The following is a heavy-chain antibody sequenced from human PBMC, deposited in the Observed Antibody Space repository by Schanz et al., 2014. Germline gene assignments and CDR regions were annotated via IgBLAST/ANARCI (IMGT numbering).Heavy chain of an antibody. CDR3: TSMATIPRNWFDP. CDR1: GFSISDHT. J-gene: IGHJ5*02. Sequence: VQLVESGGGVVQPGRSLRLSCAASGFSISDHTMRWDRQAPGKGLEPVSVTYLGGNTDYADSVKGRFTISRDDSKNTLYLQMNSLKSEDTAVYYCTSMATIPRNWFDPWGQGTLVTVSS. V-gene: IGHV3-66*01. D-gene: IGHD2-2*02. CDR2: TYLGGNT.